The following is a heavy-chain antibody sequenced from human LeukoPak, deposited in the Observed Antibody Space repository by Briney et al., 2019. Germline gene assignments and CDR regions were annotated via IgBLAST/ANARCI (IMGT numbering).Heavy chain of an antibody. D-gene: IGHD1-7*01. J-gene: IGHJ4*02. V-gene: IGHV6-1*01. CDR2: TYYRSRWYN. CDR1: GDSVSSNSAA. Sequence: SQTPSLTCAISGDSVSSNSAAWNWIRQSPSRGLEWLGRTYYRSRWYNDYAVSVKSRISISPDTSRNQFSLQLDSVTPEDTAVYYCARLDANFADFWGQGTLVTVSS. CDR3: ARLDANFADF.